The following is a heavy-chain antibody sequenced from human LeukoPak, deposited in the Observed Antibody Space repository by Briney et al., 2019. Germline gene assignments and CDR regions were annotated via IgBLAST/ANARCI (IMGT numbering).Heavy chain of an antibody. Sequence: VAPVKVSCKTSGFTFTSSAVQWVRQARGQRLEWIGWIVVGSGNTNYAQKFQERVTITRDMSTSTAYMELSSLRSEDTAVYYCAADKIDDSSGYYYGAFDIWGQGTMVTVSS. V-gene: IGHV1-58*01. J-gene: IGHJ3*02. CDR3: AADKIDDSSGYYYGAFDI. CDR1: GFTFTSSA. CDR2: IVVGSGNT. D-gene: IGHD3-22*01.